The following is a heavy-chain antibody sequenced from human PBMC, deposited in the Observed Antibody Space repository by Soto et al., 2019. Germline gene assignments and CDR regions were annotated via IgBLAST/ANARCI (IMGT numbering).Heavy chain of an antibody. Sequence: QLQLQESGPGLVKPSETLSLTCAGSGGSISGSYYYWGWLRQSPGRGPEWIGSVFYTGFTSYNPSLESRVSVSVHTSKHQFTLEVSALTAADTAVYYCTSSQKGYNWNYFDHWGQGDLVTVAS. V-gene: IGHV4-39*01. CDR3: TSSQKGYNWNYFDH. CDR2: VFYTGFT. CDR1: GGSISGSYYY. D-gene: IGHD1-20*01. J-gene: IGHJ4*02.